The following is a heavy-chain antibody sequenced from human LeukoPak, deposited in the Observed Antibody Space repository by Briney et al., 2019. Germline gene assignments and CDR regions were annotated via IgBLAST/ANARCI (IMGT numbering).Heavy chain of an antibody. CDR3: AKGVSYCGGDCYSSAPSFDY. J-gene: IGHJ4*02. CDR2: ISGSGGST. Sequence: GGSLRLSCAASGFTFSSYAMSWVRQAPGKGLEWVSAISGSGGSTYYADSVKGRFTISRDNSKNTLYLQMNSLRAEDTAVYYCAKGVSYCGGDCYSSAPSFDYWGQGTLVTVSS. V-gene: IGHV3-23*01. CDR1: GFTFSSYA. D-gene: IGHD2-21*01.